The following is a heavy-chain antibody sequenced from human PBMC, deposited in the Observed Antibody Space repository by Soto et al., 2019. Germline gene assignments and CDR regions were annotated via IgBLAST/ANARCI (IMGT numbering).Heavy chain of an antibody. D-gene: IGHD6-19*01. J-gene: IGHJ6*02. V-gene: IGHV5-51*01. CDR2: IYPDDSDT. Sequence: PGKSLKISCKGSGYSFTSYWIAWVRQMPGKCLDWMGIIYPDDSDTRYSPSFQGQVTISADKSISTAYLQWSSLKASDTAMYYCARPKAVAGQYGVEVWGQGTTVTVSS. CDR1: GYSFTSYW. CDR3: ARPKAVAGQYGVEV.